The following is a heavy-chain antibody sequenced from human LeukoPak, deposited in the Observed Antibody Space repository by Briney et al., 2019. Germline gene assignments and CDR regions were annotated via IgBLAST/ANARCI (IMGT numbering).Heavy chain of an antibody. V-gene: IGHV3-48*02. CDR2: ISGSSSAT. J-gene: IGHJ4*02. CDR3: AREYSGIDY. D-gene: IGHD2-21*01. CDR1: GFTFSNCA. Sequence: GGSLRLSCAASGFTFSNCAMNWVRQAPGKGLEWVSYISGSSSATDYADSVKGRFTISRDNAKNSLYLQMDSLRDEDTAVYYCAREYSGIDYWGQGTLVTVSS.